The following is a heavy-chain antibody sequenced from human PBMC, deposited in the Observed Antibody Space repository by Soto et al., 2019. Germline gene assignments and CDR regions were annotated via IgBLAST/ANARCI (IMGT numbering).Heavy chain of an antibody. CDR1: GDSVSSSSAA. CDR3: ARGEYSSGWDNWFDP. J-gene: IGHJ5*02. CDR2: TYYRSKWYN. D-gene: IGHD6-19*01. V-gene: IGHV6-1*01. Sequence: SQTLSLTCAISGDSVSSSSAAWNWIRQSPSRGLEWLGRTYYRSKWYNDYAVSVKSRITINPDTSKNQFSLQLNSVTPEDTAVYYCARGEYSSGWDNWFDPWGQGTLVTVSS.